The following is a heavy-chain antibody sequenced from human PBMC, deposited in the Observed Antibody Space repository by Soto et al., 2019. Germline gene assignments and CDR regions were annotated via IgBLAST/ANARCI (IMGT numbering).Heavy chain of an antibody. V-gene: IGHV5-51*01. Sequence: GESLKISCKPPVSSFTRYWIGWLRLLPFKGLEWMGIIYPGDSDTRYSPSFQGQVTISADKSISTAYLQWSSLKASDTAMYYCARSTPPVDTAMDFDYWGQGTLVTVSS. CDR1: VSSFTRYW. CDR3: ARSTPPVDTAMDFDY. D-gene: IGHD5-18*01. J-gene: IGHJ4*02. CDR2: IYPGDSDT.